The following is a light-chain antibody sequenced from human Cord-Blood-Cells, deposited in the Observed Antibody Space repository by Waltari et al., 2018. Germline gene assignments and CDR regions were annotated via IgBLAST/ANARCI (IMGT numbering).Light chain of an antibody. CDR1: ISDVGGYNY. Sequence: QSALTQPRSVSGSPGQSVTISSTGTISDVGGYNYVSWYQQHPGKAPKLMIYDVSKRPSGVPDRFSGSKSGNTASLTISGLQAEDEADYYCCSYAGSYTLVFGGGTKLTVL. V-gene: IGLV2-11*01. CDR3: CSYAGSYTLV. J-gene: IGLJ3*02. CDR2: DVS.